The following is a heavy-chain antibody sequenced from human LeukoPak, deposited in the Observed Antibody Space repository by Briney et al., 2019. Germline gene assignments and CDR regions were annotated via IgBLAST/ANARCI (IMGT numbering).Heavy chain of an antibody. CDR1: GFTFSSYW. J-gene: IGHJ3*02. Sequence: GSLRLSCAASGFTFSSYWMTWVRQAPGKGLEWVANMKQDGSEKYYVDSVRGRFTISRDSAKNSLYLQMNSLRAEDTAVYYCARNYNDALDIWGQGTKVTVSS. V-gene: IGHV3-7*04. D-gene: IGHD5-24*01. CDR2: MKQDGSEK. CDR3: ARNYNDALDI.